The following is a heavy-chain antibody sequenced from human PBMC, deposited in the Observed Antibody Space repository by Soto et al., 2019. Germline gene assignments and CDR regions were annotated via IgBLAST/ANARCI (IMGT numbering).Heavy chain of an antibody. CDR1: GSPISDNY. CDR3: ARLGDYYQAFDY. CDR2: IYYTGTT. V-gene: IGHV4-59*08. D-gene: IGHD4-17*01. J-gene: IGHJ4*01. Sequence: PSETLSLTCTVSGSPISDNYWSWFRQAPGQGLEWVGYIYYTGTTTYHPSLKSRVTISLDTSKSQFSLILRSVTAADTAVYYCARLGDYYQAFDYRARGTLVPVSS.